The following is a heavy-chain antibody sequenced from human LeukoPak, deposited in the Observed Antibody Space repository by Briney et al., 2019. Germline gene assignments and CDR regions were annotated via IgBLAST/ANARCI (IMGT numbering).Heavy chain of an antibody. CDR3: ARSQGYCSGGSCLQGDWFDP. Sequence: GESLKISCKGSGYSFTSYWIGWGRQMPGKGLEWMGIIYPGDSDTRYSPSFQGQVTISADKSIRTAYLQWGSLKASDTAMYYCARSQGYCSGGSCLQGDWFDPWGQGTLVTVSS. CDR1: GYSFTSYW. CDR2: IYPGDSDT. J-gene: IGHJ5*02. V-gene: IGHV5-51*01. D-gene: IGHD2-15*01.